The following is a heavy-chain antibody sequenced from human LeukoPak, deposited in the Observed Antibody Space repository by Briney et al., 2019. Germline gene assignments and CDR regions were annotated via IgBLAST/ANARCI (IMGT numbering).Heavy chain of an antibody. J-gene: IGHJ4*02. CDR2: ISYDGGNK. Sequence: GGSLRLSCAASGFTFSSYAMHWVRQAPGKGLEWVAVISYDGGNKYYADSVKGRFTISRDNSKNTLYLQMNSLRAEDTAVYYCARVGRSYYGSGSYFHFDYWGQGTLVTVSS. CDR1: GFTFSSYA. V-gene: IGHV3-30-3*01. CDR3: ARVGRSYYGSGSYFHFDY. D-gene: IGHD3-10*01.